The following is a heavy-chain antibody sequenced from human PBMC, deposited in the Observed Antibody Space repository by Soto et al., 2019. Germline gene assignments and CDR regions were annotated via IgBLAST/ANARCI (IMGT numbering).Heavy chain of an antibody. CDR3: AREGSSSPLVY. CDR2: IYHSGST. J-gene: IGHJ4*02. Sequence: WNRQPPGKGLEWIGYIYHSGSTYYNPSLKSRVTISVDRSKNQFSLKLSSVTAADTAVYYCAREGSSSPLVYWGQRTLVTVS. D-gene: IGHD6-6*01. V-gene: IGHV4-30-2*01.